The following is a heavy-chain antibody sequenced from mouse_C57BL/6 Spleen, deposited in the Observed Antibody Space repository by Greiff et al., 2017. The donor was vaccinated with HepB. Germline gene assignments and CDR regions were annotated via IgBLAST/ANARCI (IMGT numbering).Heavy chain of an antibody. CDR3: TRYYGNYGWYFDV. Sequence: VQLQQSGAELVRPGASVTLSCKASGYTFTDYEMHWVKQTPVHGLEWIGAIDPETGGTAYNQKFKGKAILTADKSSSTAYMELRSLTSEDSAVYYCTRYYGNYGWYFDVWGTGTTVTVSS. V-gene: IGHV1-15*01. CDR1: GYTFTDYE. D-gene: IGHD2-1*01. CDR2: IDPETGGT. J-gene: IGHJ1*03.